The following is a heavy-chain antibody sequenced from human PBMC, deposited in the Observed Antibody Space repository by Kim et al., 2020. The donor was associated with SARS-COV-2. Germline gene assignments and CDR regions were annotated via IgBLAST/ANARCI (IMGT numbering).Heavy chain of an antibody. CDR3: ARVLWFGELSHYYFDY. V-gene: IGHV1-2*02. J-gene: IGHJ4*02. Sequence: KFQGRVTMTKDTSISTAYMELRRLRSDDTAVYYCARVLWFGELSHYYFDYWGQGTLVTVSS. D-gene: IGHD3-10*01.